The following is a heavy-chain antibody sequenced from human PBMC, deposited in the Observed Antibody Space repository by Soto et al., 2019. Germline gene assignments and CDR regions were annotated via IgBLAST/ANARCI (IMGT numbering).Heavy chain of an antibody. D-gene: IGHD3-3*01. Sequence: GGSLRLSCAASGFTFSSYGMHWVRQAPGKGLEWVAVISYDGSNKYYADSVKGRFTISRDNSKNTLYLQMNSLRAEDTAVYYCAKESLRFRKHYGMDVWGQGTTVTVSS. CDR2: ISYDGSNK. V-gene: IGHV3-30*18. J-gene: IGHJ6*02. CDR1: GFTFSSYG. CDR3: AKESLRFRKHYGMDV.